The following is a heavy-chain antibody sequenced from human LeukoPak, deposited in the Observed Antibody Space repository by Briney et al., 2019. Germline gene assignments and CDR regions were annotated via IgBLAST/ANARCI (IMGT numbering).Heavy chain of an antibody. D-gene: IGHD3-10*01. CDR3: ARVGSYYYGSGSYYRGSYFDY. CDR2: IIPIFGTA. V-gene: IGHV1-69*13. J-gene: IGHJ4*02. Sequence: SVKVSCKASGGTFSSYAISWVRQAPGQGLEWMGGIIPIFGTANYAQKFQGRVTITAHESTSTAYMELSSLRSEDTAVYYCARVGSYYYGSGSYYRGSYFDYWGQGTLVTVSS. CDR1: GGTFSSYA.